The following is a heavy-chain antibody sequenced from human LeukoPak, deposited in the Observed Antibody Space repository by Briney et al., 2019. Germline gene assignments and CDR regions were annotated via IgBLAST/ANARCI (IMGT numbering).Heavy chain of an antibody. CDR1: GYSFSAYY. CDR3: ARKKVEVVATYDY. D-gene: IGHD5-12*01. J-gene: IGHJ4*02. CDR2: MNPHSGAP. V-gene: IGHV1-2*02. Sequence: ASVKVSCRASGYSFSAYYVHWVRQAPGQGLEWMGWMNPHSGAPTYKGRVTMTRDTSSSTDYMELSSLTSDDTAVYYCARKKVEVVATYDYWGQGTLITVSS.